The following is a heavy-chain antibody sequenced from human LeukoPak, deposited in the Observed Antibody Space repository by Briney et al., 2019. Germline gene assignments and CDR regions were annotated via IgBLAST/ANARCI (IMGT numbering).Heavy chain of an antibody. V-gene: IGHV3-23*01. D-gene: IGHD2-2*01. J-gene: IGHJ4*02. CDR3: AKGLVVNDNYFDN. CDR1: GFSLRTYA. Sequence: GQSLRLSCAASGFSLRTYAMNWVRQVPGKGLEWVSSIGGSDDTTYYADSEKGRFTISSDFSTNTVSLQMTSLRAEDTAVYFCAKGLVVNDNYFDNWGQGTLVTVSS. CDR2: IGGSDDTT.